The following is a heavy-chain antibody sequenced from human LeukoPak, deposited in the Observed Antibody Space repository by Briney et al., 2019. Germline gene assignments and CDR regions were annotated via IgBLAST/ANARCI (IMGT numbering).Heavy chain of an antibody. CDR2: IGIDSGNT. Sequence: GGSLRLSCTASGFPFIEYSMNWVRQAPGKGLEWISYIGIDSGNTKYADSVRGRFTISADKAKNTLYLQMNSLRVEDTAVYYCARDHNYAFDNWGQGTLVSVAS. CDR3: ARDHNYAFDN. CDR1: GFPFIEYS. V-gene: IGHV3-48*01. D-gene: IGHD1-1*01. J-gene: IGHJ4*02.